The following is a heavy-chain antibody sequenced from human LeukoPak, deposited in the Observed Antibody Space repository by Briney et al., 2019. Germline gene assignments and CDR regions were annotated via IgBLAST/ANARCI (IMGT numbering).Heavy chain of an antibody. CDR2: INTDGSST. J-gene: IGHJ3*02. V-gene: IGHV3-74*01. CDR3: TASLLSPGNI. Sequence: PGGSLKLSCTAAGFTFSSYRMHWVRQVPGKGLVWVSHINTDGSSTSYAGSVKGRFTISRDNAKNTLYLQVNSLRAEDTAVYYCTASLLSPGNIWGQGTVVTVSS. CDR1: GFTFSSYR. D-gene: IGHD3-10*01.